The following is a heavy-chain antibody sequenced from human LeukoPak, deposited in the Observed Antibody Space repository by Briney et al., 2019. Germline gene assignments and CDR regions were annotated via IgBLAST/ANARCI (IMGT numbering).Heavy chain of an antibody. CDR2: MNPNSGNT. D-gene: IGHD3-9*01. Sequence: ASVKVSCKASGYTFTSYDINWVRQATGQGLEWMGWMNPNSGNTGYAQKFQGRVTMTRSTSISTAYMELSSLRSEDTAVYYCARGIFRYDILTGYYRFVPPDYWGQGTLVTVSS. V-gene: IGHV1-8*01. J-gene: IGHJ4*02. CDR1: GYTFTSYD. CDR3: ARGIFRYDILTGYYRFVPPDY.